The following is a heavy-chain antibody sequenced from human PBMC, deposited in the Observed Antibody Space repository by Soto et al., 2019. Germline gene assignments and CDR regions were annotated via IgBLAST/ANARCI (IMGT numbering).Heavy chain of an antibody. CDR2: ISYDGSNK. CDR1: GFTFSNFG. D-gene: IGHD7-27*01. CDR3: AKDGDPGNPAWNYYYGMDV. Sequence: QVQLVESGGGVVQPGRSLRLSCAASGFTFSNFGMHWVRQAPGKGLEWVAVISYDGSNKYYADSVKGRFTISRDNSKNTLYLQMNSLRAEDTAVYYCAKDGDPGNPAWNYYYGMDVWGQGTTVTVSS. J-gene: IGHJ6*02. V-gene: IGHV3-30*18.